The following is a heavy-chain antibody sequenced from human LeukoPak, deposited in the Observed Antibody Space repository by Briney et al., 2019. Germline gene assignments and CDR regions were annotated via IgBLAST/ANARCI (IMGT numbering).Heavy chain of an antibody. V-gene: IGHV3-21*01. CDR2: ISSSSRDI. D-gene: IGHD3-22*01. CDR1: GFTFSSYR. J-gene: IGHJ4*02. Sequence: GGSLRLSCAASGFTFSSYRMFWVRQAPGKGLEWVSSISSSSRDIFYADSVKGRFTISRDNAKNSLYLQMNSLRAEDTALYYCAGCRAFDTRDLEYWGQGTLVTVSS. CDR3: AGCRAFDTRDLEY.